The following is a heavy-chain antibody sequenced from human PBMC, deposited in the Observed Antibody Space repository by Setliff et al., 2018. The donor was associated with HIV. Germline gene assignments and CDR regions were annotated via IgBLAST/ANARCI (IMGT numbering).Heavy chain of an antibody. Sequence: ASVKVSCKVSGDTFNNYGLNWVRQAPGQGLEWMGGIIPIFKSADYAQKFQGRVTITTDESTSTSYMDLSSLKSEDTAIYYCARTSGDAYNYEGAFDVWGQGTLVTVSS. CDR3: ARTSGDAYNYEGAFDV. J-gene: IGHJ3*01. CDR1: GDTFNNYG. V-gene: IGHV1-69*05. CDR2: IIPIFKSA. D-gene: IGHD5-12*01.